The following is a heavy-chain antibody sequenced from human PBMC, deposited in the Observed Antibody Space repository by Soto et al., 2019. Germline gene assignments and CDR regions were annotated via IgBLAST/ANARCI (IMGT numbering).Heavy chain of an antibody. CDR3: ARPYQRRYYYYMDV. D-gene: IGHD2-2*01. CDR1: GFTFSSYS. CDR2: ISSSSSYI. J-gene: IGHJ6*03. V-gene: IGHV3-21*01. Sequence: PGGSLRLSCAASGFTFSSYSMNWVRQAPGKGLEWVSSISSSSSYIYYADSVKGRFTISRDNAKNSLYLQMNSLRAEDTAVYYCARPYQRRYYYYMDVWGKGTTVTVSS.